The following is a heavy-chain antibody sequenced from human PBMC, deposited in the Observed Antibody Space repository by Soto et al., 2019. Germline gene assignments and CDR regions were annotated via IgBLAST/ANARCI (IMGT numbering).Heavy chain of an antibody. J-gene: IGHJ6*02. CDR3: AREFYYYYGMDV. CDR1: GGSISSSSHY. V-gene: IGHV4-39*01. Sequence: QLQLQESGPGLVKPSETLSLTCTVSGGSISSSSHYWGWIRQPPGKGLEWIGSIYYSGSTYYNPSLKSRVTISVDTSTNQFSLKLRSVTAADTAVYYCAREFYYYYGMDVWGQGTTVTVSS. CDR2: IYYSGST.